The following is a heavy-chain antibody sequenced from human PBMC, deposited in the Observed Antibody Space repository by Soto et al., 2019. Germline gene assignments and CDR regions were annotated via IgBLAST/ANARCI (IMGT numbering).Heavy chain of an antibody. D-gene: IGHD3-3*01. CDR2: IYWNDDK. J-gene: IGHJ5*02. Sequence: SGPTLVNPTQTLTLTCTFSGFSLSTSGVGVGWIRQPPGKALEWLALIYWNDDKRYSPSLKSRLTITKDTSKNQVVLTMTNMDPVDTATYYCAHSPTIFGVVQGMVSIDWLDPCGQGTLVTVYS. CDR1: GFSLSTSGVG. CDR3: AHSPTIFGVVQGMVSIDWLDP. V-gene: IGHV2-5*01.